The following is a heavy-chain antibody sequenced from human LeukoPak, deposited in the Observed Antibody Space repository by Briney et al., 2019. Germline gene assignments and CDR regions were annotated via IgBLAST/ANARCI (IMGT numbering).Heavy chain of an antibody. V-gene: IGHV3-7*03. D-gene: IGHD6-13*01. CDR3: ARDSPVDYSSSWYGY. CDR1: GFTFSSYW. CDR2: IKQDGSEK. Sequence: GGSLRLSCAASGFTFSSYWMSWVRQAPGKGLGWVANIKQDGSEKYYVDSVKGRFTISRDNAKNSLYLQMNSLRAEDTAVYYCARDSPVDYSSSWYGYWGQGTLVTVSS. J-gene: IGHJ4*02.